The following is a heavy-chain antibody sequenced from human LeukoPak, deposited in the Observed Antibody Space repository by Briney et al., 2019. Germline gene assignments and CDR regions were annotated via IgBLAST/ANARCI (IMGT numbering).Heavy chain of an antibody. Sequence: PGGSLRLSCAASGFXFSSYGIHWVRQAPGKGLEWVAVISYDGSNKYYADSVKGRFTISRDNSKNTLYLQMNSLRAEDTAVYYCAKDHGGSSWCFDYWGQGTLVTVSS. J-gene: IGHJ4*02. CDR2: ISYDGSNK. D-gene: IGHD6-13*01. V-gene: IGHV3-30*18. CDR1: GFXFSSYG. CDR3: AKDHGGSSWCFDY.